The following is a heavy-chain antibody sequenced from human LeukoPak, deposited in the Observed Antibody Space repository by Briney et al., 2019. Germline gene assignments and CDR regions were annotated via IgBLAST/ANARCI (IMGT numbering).Heavy chain of an antibody. CDR1: GGSISSGDYY. D-gene: IGHD5-12*01. Sequence: SETLSLTCTVSGGSISSGDYYWSGIRQPPGKGLEWIGYIYYSGSTYYNPSLKSRVTISVDTSKNQFSLKLSSVTAADTAVYYCARAVDIVATHWGQGTLVTVSS. J-gene: IGHJ4*02. V-gene: IGHV4-30-4*01. CDR3: ARAVDIVATH. CDR2: IYYSGST.